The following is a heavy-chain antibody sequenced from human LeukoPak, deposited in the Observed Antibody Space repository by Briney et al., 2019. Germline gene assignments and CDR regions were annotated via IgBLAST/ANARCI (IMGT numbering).Heavy chain of an antibody. CDR1: GGSFSGYY. CDR2: INHSGST. Sequence: SETLSLTCAVYGGSFSGYYWSWIRQPPGKGPEWIGEINHSGSTNYNPSLKSRVTISVDTSKNQFSLKLSSVTAADTAVYYCARVGDSGSYQLASFDPWGQGTLVTVSS. V-gene: IGHV4-34*01. CDR3: ARVGDSGSYQLASFDP. J-gene: IGHJ5*02. D-gene: IGHD1-26*01.